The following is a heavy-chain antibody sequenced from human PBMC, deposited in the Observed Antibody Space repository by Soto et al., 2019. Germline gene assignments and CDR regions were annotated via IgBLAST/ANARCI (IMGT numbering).Heavy chain of an antibody. Sequence: QLQLQESGPGLVKPSETLSLTCTVSGGSISSSSYYWGWIRQHPGKGLEWIGSIYYSGSTYYNPSLKGRLPISVDTSQNQFSLKLSSVTAADTAVYYCATPGDGGDYLDYWGQGTLVTVSS. CDR2: IYYSGST. CDR3: ATPGDGGDYLDY. V-gene: IGHV4-39*01. J-gene: IGHJ4*02. D-gene: IGHD7-27*01. CDR1: GGSISSSSYY.